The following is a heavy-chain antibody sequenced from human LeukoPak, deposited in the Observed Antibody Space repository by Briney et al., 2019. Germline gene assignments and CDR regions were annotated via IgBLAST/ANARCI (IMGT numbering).Heavy chain of an antibody. CDR2: INPNSGGT. CDR3: AREDSSGYDY. D-gene: IGHD3-22*01. Sequence: EASVKVSFKASGYTFTVYYMHWVRQAPGQGVEWMGWINPNSGGTNYAQNFQGRVTMTRDTSISTAYMEVSRLRSDDTAVYYCAREDSSGYDYWGQGTLVTVSS. V-gene: IGHV1-2*02. J-gene: IGHJ4*02. CDR1: GYTFTVYY.